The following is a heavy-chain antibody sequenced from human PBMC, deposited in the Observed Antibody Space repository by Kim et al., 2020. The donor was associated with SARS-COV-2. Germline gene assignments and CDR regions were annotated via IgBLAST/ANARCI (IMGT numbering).Heavy chain of an antibody. J-gene: IGHJ4*02. V-gene: IGHV4-59*01. CDR3: ARTRRCGDYWFDY. D-gene: IGHD4-17*01. Sequence: YDPSLKSRVTISVDTSKNQFSLKLSSVTAADTAVYYCARTRRCGDYWFDYWGQGTLVTVSS.